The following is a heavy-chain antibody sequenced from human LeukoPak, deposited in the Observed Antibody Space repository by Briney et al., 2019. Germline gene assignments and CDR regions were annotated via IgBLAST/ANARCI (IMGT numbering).Heavy chain of an antibody. CDR2: INPNSGGT. J-gene: IGHJ4*02. V-gene: IGHV1-2*02. CDR1: GYTFTGYY. Sequence: ASVKVSCKASGYTFTGYYMHWVRQAPGQGLEWMGWINPNSGGTNYAQKFQGRVTMTRDTSISTAYMELSRLRSDDTAVYYCARDPLDSSGYHIRPIDYWGQGTLVTVSS. CDR3: ARDPLDSSGYHIRPIDY. D-gene: IGHD3-22*01.